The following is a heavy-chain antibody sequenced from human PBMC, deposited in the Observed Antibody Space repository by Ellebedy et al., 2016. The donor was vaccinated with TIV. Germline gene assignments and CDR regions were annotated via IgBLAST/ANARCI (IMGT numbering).Heavy chain of an antibody. Sequence: PGGSLRLSCAASGFTFSSYSMNWVRQAPGKGLEWVSSISSSSSYIYYADSVKGRFTISRDNAKNSLYLQMNSLRAEDTAVYYCARVSGYDFWSGYYPFDYWGQGTLVTVSS. J-gene: IGHJ4*02. CDR3: ARVSGYDFWSGYYPFDY. CDR2: ISSSSSYI. D-gene: IGHD3-3*01. CDR1: GFTFSSYS. V-gene: IGHV3-21*01.